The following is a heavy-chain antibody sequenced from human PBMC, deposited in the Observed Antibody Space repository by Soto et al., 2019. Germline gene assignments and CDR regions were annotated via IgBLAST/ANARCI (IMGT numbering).Heavy chain of an antibody. CDR1: GFTFSGYA. V-gene: IGHV3-23*01. J-gene: IGHJ3*02. D-gene: IGHD2-21*02. Sequence: EVQLLDSGGGLVQPGGSLRLSCAASGFTFSGYALTWVRQAPGKGLEWVSAISGGGDATFYADSVKGRFTISRDNSKKPMNLQMNSLRADDTAVYYCAKKGLSSLTTYCNSGDCHYAFDIWGQGTMVNVSS. CDR3: AKKGLSSLTTYCNSGDCHYAFDI. CDR2: ISGGGDAT.